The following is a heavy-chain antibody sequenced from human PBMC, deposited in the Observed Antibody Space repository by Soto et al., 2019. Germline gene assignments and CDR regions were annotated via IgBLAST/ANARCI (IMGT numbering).Heavy chain of an antibody. D-gene: IGHD2-2*01. CDR1: GFTFSTSA. CDR3: ARPYCSSTRCYLYSYAMDV. J-gene: IGHJ6*02. V-gene: IGHV3-30-3*01. Sequence: QVQLVESGGGVVQPGRSLRLSCAASGFTFSTSAIHWVRQAPGKGREWVAVISSDGSHQYYAYSVRGRFTVSRDNSKNTLYLQMNSLRAKDTAVYYCARPYCSSTRCYLYSYAMDVWGQGTTVTVSS. CDR2: ISSDGSHQ.